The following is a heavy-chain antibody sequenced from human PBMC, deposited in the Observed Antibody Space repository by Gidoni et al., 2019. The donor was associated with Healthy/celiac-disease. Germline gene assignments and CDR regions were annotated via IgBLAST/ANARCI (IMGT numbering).Heavy chain of an antibody. CDR3: ARASDITMVRGVMNY. V-gene: IGHV1-2*06. CDR1: GYTFTGYY. Sequence: QVQLVQSGAEVKKPGASVKVSCQASGYTFTGYYMHWWRQAPGQGLEWMGRINPNSGGTNYAQKFQGRVTMTRDTSISTAYMELSRLRSDDTAVYYCARASDITMVRGVMNYWGQGTLVTVSS. D-gene: IGHD3-10*01. J-gene: IGHJ4*02. CDR2: INPNSGGT.